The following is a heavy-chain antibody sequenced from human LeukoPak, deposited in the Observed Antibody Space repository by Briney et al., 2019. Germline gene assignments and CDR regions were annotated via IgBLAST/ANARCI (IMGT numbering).Heavy chain of an antibody. J-gene: IGHJ4*02. CDR1: GFIISTYY. Sequence: GGSLRLSCAASGFIISTYYMTWVPKAPGKGLEWVAGIKQDGSENYYVDSVKGRFAVSRDNSKNSLYLQMNSLRAQDTAVYFCARERYCTTATCYVGVPFDYWGQGTLVTVSS. D-gene: IGHD2-2*01. CDR3: ARERYCTTATCYVGVPFDY. CDR2: IKQDGSEN. V-gene: IGHV3-7*01.